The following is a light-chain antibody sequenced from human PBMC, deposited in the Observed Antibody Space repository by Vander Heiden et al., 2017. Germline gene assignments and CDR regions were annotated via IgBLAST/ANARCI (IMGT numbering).Light chain of an antibody. CDR2: DAS. V-gene: IGKV1-33*01. CDR1: QDISNY. J-gene: IGKJ2*01. CDR3: HQYADLRYT. Sequence: DIQMTQSPSSLSASVGDRVTITCQASQDISNYLNWYQQKPGKAPKLLIYDASNLETGVPSSFSASGSVTDFTFTMSSLQPEDIATYYCHQYADLRYTFGSGVKLGIK.